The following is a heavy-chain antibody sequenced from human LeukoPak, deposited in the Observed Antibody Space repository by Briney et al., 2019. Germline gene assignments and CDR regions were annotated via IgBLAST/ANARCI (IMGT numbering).Heavy chain of an antibody. CDR2: ISYDGSNK. Sequence: GGSLRLSCAASGFTFSSYAMHWVRQAPGKGLEWVAVISYDGSNKYYADSVKGRFTISRDNSKNTLYLQMNSLRAEDTAVYYCARDNPFDYWGQGTLVTVSS. CDR3: ARDNPFDY. J-gene: IGHJ4*02. D-gene: IGHD1-14*01. V-gene: IGHV3-30-3*01. CDR1: GFTFSSYA.